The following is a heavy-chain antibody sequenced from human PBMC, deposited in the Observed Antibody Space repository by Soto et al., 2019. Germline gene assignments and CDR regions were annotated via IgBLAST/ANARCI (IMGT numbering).Heavy chain of an antibody. Sequence: QDQLVQSGAEVKKPGSSVKVSCKASGGTFSSHTFSWVRQAPGQGLEWMGRIIPALGTATYAQKFQGRVTITADESATTVYMDLNSLSSEDTAVYYCARPDFGDYWYFDLWGRGTLVTVSS. CDR3: ARPDFGDYWYFDL. D-gene: IGHD4-17*01. CDR2: IIPALGTA. V-gene: IGHV1-69*08. J-gene: IGHJ2*01. CDR1: GGTFSSHT.